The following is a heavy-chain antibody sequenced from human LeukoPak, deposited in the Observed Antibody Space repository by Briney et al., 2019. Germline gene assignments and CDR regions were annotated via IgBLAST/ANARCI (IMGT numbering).Heavy chain of an antibody. CDR1: GYSFTSYW. CDR3: ARQAPTYYYDSSGYYYLDY. D-gene: IGHD3-22*01. V-gene: IGHV5-51*01. Sequence: GESLQISCKGSGYSFTSYWIGWVRQMPGRGLEWMGIIYPGDSDIRYSPSSQGQVTISADKPISTAYLQWSSLKASDTAMYYCARQAPTYYYDSSGYYYLDYWGQGTLVTVSS. J-gene: IGHJ4*02. CDR2: IYPGDSDI.